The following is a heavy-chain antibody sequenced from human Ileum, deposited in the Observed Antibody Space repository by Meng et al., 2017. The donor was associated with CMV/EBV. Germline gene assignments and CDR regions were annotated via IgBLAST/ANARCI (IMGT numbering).Heavy chain of an antibody. CDR2: YITALDRV. CDR1: RGTLNTHG. V-gene: IGHV1-69*10. J-gene: IGHJ3*01. CDR3: ARGGDCGTTSRGCAFDF. Sequence: SVKVSCKASRGTLNTHGISWLRQAPGQGLEWMGGYITALDRVEYAQNFQDRVTIIADKSTSTAYMQLTRLRSEDTAVCWCARGGDCGTTSRGCAFDFWGQGTMVTVSS. D-gene: IGHD2-2*01.